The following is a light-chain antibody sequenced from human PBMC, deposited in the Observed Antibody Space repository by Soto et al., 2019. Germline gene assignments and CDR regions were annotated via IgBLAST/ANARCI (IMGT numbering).Light chain of an antibody. CDR2: DAS. CDR1: QSVSSY. CDR3: QQSSNWPLT. V-gene: IGKV3-11*01. J-gene: IGKJ4*01. Sequence: EIVLTQSPATLSLSPGERATLSCRASQSVSSYLAWYQQKPGQAHRLLIYDASNRATGIPARFSGSGSGTDFTLTISSLEPEDFAVYYCQQSSNWPLTFGGGTKVEIK.